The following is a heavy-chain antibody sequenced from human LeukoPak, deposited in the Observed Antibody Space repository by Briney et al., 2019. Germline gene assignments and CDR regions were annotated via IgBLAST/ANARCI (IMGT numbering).Heavy chain of an antibody. CDR3: ARDLGYYYGSGSYSSYNWFDP. CDR2: IYHSGST. CDR1: GYSISGGYY. D-gene: IGHD3-10*01. V-gene: IGHV4-38-2*02. Sequence: SETLSLTCTVSGYSISGGYYWGWIRQPPGKGLEWIGSIYHSGSTYYNPSLKSRVTISVDTSKNQFSLKLSSVTAADTAVYYCARDLGYYYGSGSYSSYNWFDPWGQGTLVTVPS. J-gene: IGHJ5*02.